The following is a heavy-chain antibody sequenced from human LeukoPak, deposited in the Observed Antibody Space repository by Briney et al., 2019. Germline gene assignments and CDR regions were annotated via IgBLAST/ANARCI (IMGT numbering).Heavy chain of an antibody. J-gene: IGHJ4*02. CDR1: GASISNYY. V-gene: IGHV4-4*07. CDR2: MYNSRST. D-gene: IGHD5-12*01. CDR3: VRAEGGGYARY. Sequence: SETLSLTCTVSGASISNYYWSWIRQPAGKGLEWIGRMYNSRSTIYNPSLQSRVTMSLDTSSNHFSLNLISVTAADTAVYYCVRAEGGGYARYWGQGTLVTVSS.